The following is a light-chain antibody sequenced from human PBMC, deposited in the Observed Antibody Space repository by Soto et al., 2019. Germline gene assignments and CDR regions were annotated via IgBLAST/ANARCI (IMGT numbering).Light chain of an antibody. CDR1: SSDVGGYNY. CDR2: DVS. Sequence: QSALTQPASVSGSPGQSITISCTGTSSDVGGYNYVSWYQQHPGKAPKLMIYDVSNRPSGVSNRFSGSKSGNTASLTISGLQAEDEADYYCSLFTSSSPVVFGGGTKLTLL. J-gene: IGLJ2*01. CDR3: SLFTSSSPVV. V-gene: IGLV2-14*01.